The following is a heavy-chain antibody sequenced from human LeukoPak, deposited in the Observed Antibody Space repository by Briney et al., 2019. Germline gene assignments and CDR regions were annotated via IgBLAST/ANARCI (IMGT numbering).Heavy chain of an antibody. Sequence: GGSLRLSCAASVFTVSNSFMRWVRQAPGKGLEWVSTIYSVGYTYYADSVKGRFTISRHNSKNTLDLQMNSLRTEDTAVYYCARESSVSGWYIYWGQGTLVTVSS. D-gene: IGHD6-19*01. CDR2: IYSVGYT. V-gene: IGHV3-53*04. J-gene: IGHJ4*02. CDR1: VFTVSNSF. CDR3: ARESSVSGWYIY.